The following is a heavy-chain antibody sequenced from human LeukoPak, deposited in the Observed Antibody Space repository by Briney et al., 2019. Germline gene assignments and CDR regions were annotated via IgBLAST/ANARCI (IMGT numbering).Heavy chain of an antibody. V-gene: IGHV3-64D*06. J-gene: IGHJ4*02. D-gene: IGHD3-10*01. CDR3: VKEFGVTMVRGVLYYFDY. Sequence: GGSLRLSCSASGFTFSSYAMHWVRQAPGKGLEYVSAISGNGGSTYYADSVKGRFTISRDNSKNTLYLQMSSLRAEDTAVYYCVKEFGVTMVRGVLYYFDYWGQGTLVTVSS. CDR1: GFTFSSYA. CDR2: ISGNGGST.